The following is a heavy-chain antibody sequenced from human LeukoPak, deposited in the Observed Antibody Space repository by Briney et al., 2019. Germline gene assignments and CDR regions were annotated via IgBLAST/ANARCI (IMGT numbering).Heavy chain of an antibody. D-gene: IGHD2-2*03. V-gene: IGHV3-30-3*01. CDR1: GFTFVNYG. CDR3: ARDPLDISRWTNAFDI. Sequence: PGGSLRLSSAASGFTFVNYGFHWVRQAPVKALEWVAFISYNGNQKYGDSVKGRFTISRDNSKNTLYLQVNGLRPEDTAVYYCARDPLDISRWTNAFDIWGQGIMVSVSS. CDR2: ISYNGNQ. J-gene: IGHJ3*02.